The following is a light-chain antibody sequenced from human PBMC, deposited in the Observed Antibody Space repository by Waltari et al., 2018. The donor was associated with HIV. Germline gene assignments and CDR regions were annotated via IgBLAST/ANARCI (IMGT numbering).Light chain of an antibody. CDR1: EDIRTY. V-gene: IGKV1-27*01. Sequence: SPSSLSASVGDRVTMTCRANEDIRTYLAWFQHKPGKVPQLLIYAASTLHSVVPFRFSGSGYGTEFTLTIDSLQPEDVATYYCQSYNNAPRTFGPGTKLEIK. CDR2: AAS. CDR3: QSYNNAPRT. J-gene: IGKJ2*01.